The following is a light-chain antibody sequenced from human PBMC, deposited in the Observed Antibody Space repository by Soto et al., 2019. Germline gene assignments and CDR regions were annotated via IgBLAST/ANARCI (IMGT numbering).Light chain of an antibody. J-gene: IGLJ1*01. V-gene: IGLV2-14*01. CDR2: DVS. CDR3: SSYTSSSTLPYV. CDR1: SSGVGGYNY. Sequence: QSALTQPASVSGSPGQSITISCTGTSSGVGGYNYVSWYQQHPGKAPKLMIYDVSNRPSGVSNRFSGSKSGNTASLTISGLQAEDEADYYCSSYTSSSTLPYVFGTGTKVTV.